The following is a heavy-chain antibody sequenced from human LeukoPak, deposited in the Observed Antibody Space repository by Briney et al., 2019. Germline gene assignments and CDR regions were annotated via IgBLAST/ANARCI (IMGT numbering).Heavy chain of an antibody. Sequence: PGGSLRLSCATSGFTFSDYYMSWIRQAPGKGLECVAYISSHAPTIYYADSVKGRFTISRDFAKNSLYLQMDSLGAEDTAVYFCAKGSRFGSGSHFDNWGQGALVTVSS. J-gene: IGHJ4*02. CDR3: AKGSRFGSGSHFDN. CDR1: GFTFSDYY. D-gene: IGHD3-10*01. V-gene: IGHV3-11*01. CDR2: ISSHAPTI.